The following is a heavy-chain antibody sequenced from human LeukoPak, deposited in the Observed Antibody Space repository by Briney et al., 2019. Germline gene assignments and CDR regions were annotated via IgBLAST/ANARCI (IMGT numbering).Heavy chain of an antibody. CDR2: IFYSGST. D-gene: IGHD5-12*01. J-gene: IGHJ4*02. V-gene: IGHV4-59*01. CDR1: GGTISIYY. CDR3: ARGGYSGYDFDY. Sequence: PSETLSLTCTVSGGTISIYYWSSIRQPPGKGLEWIGLIFYSGSTNYNPSLKSRVTISVDPSKNHFSLKARSVTAADTAVYYCARGGYSGYDFDYWGQGTLVTVSS.